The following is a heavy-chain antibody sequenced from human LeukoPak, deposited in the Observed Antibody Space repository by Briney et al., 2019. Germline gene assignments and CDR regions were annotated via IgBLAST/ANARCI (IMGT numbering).Heavy chain of an antibody. J-gene: IGHJ5*02. Sequence: GGSLRLSCAASGFTFSSNYMSWVRQAPGKGLEWVSVIYSGGSTYYADSVKGRFTISRDNSKNTLYLQMNSLRAEDTAVYYCAGSKSSSTGWFDPWGQGTLVTVSS. CDR3: AGSKSSSTGWFDP. D-gene: IGHD6-6*01. CDR2: IYSGGST. CDR1: GFTFSSNY. V-gene: IGHV3-53*01.